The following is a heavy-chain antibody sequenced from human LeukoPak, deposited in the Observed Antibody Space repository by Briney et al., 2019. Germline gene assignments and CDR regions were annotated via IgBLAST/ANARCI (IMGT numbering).Heavy chain of an antibody. CDR3: ARDRDSDIVVVPAALIHYYYYYGMDV. J-gene: IGHJ6*02. CDR1: GFTFSSYW. Sequence: PGGSLRLSCAASGFTFSSYWMNWARQAPGKGLEWVANIKQDGSEKYYVDSVKGRFTISRDNAKNSLYLQMNSLRAEDTAVYYCARDRDSDIVVVPAALIHYYYYYGMDVWGQGTTVTVSS. V-gene: IGHV3-7*01. CDR2: IKQDGSEK. D-gene: IGHD2-2*01.